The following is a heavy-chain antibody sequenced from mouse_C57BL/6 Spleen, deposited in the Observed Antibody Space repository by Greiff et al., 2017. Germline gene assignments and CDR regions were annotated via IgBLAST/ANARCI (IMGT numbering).Heavy chain of an antibody. J-gene: IGHJ1*03. CDR2: ISNGGGST. V-gene: IGHV5-12*01. CDR3: ARQEGYSNYGGYFDV. CDR1: GFTFSDYY. Sequence: EVMLVESGGGLVQPGGSLKLSCAASGFTFSDYYMYWVRQTPEKRLEWVAYISNGGGSTYYPDTVKGRFTISRDNAKNTLYLQMSRLKSEDTAMYYCARQEGYSNYGGYFDVWGTGTTVTVSS. D-gene: IGHD2-5*01.